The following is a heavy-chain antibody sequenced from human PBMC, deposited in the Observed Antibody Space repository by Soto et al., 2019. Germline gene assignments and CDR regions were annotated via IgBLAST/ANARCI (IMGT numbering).Heavy chain of an antibody. J-gene: IGHJ6*02. V-gene: IGHV3-9*01. Sequence: EVQLVESGGGLVQPGRSLRLSCAASGFTFDDYAMHWVRQAPGKGLEWVSGISWNSGSIGYADSVKGRFTISRDNAKNSLYLQMNSLRAEDTALYYCAKDIVGATISYGMDVWGQGTTVTVSS. D-gene: IGHD1-26*01. CDR3: AKDIVGATISYGMDV. CDR2: ISWNSGSI. CDR1: GFTFDDYA.